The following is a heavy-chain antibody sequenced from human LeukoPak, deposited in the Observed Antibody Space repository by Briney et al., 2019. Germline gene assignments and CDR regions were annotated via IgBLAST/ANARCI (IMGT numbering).Heavy chain of an antibody. V-gene: IGHV3-48*04. D-gene: IGHD3-10*01. CDR2: ITGSSSTI. Sequence: PGGSLRLSCAASGFTFSSYSMNWVRQAPGKGLEWLSYITGSSSTIYYADSVKGRFTISRDNAKNSLYLQMNSLRAEDTAVYYCASTGIWFGELPLDYWGQGTLVTVSS. J-gene: IGHJ4*02. CDR3: ASTGIWFGELPLDY. CDR1: GFTFSSYS.